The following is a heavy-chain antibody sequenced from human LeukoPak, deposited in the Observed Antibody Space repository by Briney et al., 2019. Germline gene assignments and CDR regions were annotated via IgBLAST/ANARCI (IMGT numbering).Heavy chain of an antibody. Sequence: SETLSLTCAVSGNSISSGDYSWSWIRQPSGKGLEWIGYIFHSGHSFYNPSLKSRITISVDKSKNQFSLRLTSVTAADTAVYYCARELWFVNAPGSWFDPWGQGTLVTVSS. CDR2: IFHSGHS. CDR1: GNSISSGDYS. CDR3: ARELWFVNAPGSWFDP. J-gene: IGHJ5*02. V-gene: IGHV4-30-2*01. D-gene: IGHD3-10*01.